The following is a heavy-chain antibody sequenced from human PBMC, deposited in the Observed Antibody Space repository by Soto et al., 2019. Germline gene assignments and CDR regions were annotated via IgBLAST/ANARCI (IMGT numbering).Heavy chain of an antibody. D-gene: IGHD6-19*01. CDR2: IQYGGTT. CDR1: GGSITRNNHF. J-gene: IGHJ4*02. V-gene: IGHV4-39*01. CDR3: ARLGSSGWYQGSDFDY. Sequence: QLQLQESGPGLVKASETLSLTCTVSGGSITRNNHFWGWIRQSPGKGLEWIGSIQYGGTTNYNPSRKSRVIMSAAASKIQCSLMMNSVTAADTAVYYCARLGSSGWYQGSDFDYWGQCTLVTVSS.